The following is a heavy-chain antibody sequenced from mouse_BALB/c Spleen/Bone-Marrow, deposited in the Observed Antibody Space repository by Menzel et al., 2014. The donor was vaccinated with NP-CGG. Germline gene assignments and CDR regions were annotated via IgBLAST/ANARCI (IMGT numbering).Heavy chain of an antibody. J-gene: IGHJ4*01. CDR3: ARYDYAMDY. D-gene: IGHD2-3*01. Sequence: DLVKPGHSVKLSCKASGFTFTNFWINWIRLRPGQGLEWVGRVAPGSGTTSYYEMFQGKATLTLDTSSSTAYIQLSILSSEDSAFYFCARYDYAMDYWGQGTSGTVSS. CDR1: GFTFTNFW. V-gene: IGHV1S41*01. CDR2: VAPGSGTT.